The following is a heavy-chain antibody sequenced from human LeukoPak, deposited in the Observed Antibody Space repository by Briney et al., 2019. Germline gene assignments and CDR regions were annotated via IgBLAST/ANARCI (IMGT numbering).Heavy chain of an antibody. CDR2: INHSGST. Sequence: SETLSLTCTVSSGSISTSNYYWGWIRQPPGKGLEWIGEINHSGSTNYNPSLKSRVTISVDTSKNQFSLKLSSVTAADTAVYYCARAFTGQGITFDYWGQGTLVTVSS. CDR3: ARAFTGQGITFDY. D-gene: IGHD5-24*01. V-gene: IGHV4-39*07. CDR1: SGSISTSNYY. J-gene: IGHJ4*02.